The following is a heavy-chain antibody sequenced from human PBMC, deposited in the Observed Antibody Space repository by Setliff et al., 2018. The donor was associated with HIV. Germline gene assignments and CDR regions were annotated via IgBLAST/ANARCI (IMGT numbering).Heavy chain of an antibody. CDR1: GDSMRTNY. J-gene: IGHJ3*02. CDR3: ARALANWVGRRAFDI. CDR2: IDHSGST. V-gene: IGHV4-34*01. Sequence: PSETLSLTCSVSGDSMRTNYWTWIRQPAGKGLEWIGEIDHSGSTNYNPSLKSRVTISVDTSKKQFSLRLSSVTAADTAVYFCARALANWVGRRAFDIWGQGTMVTVSS. D-gene: IGHD1-1*01.